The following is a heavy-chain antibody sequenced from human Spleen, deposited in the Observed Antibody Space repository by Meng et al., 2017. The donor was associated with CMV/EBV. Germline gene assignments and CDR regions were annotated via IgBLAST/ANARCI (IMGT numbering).Heavy chain of an antibody. CDR2: ISSSGGST. CDR3: AKGREGMDV. Sequence: LSCAASGFTFNNYAMNWVRQAPGKGLEWVSGISSSGGSTYYAESVKGRFIISRDNSKNTLYLQMNSLRVEDTAVYYCAKGREGMDVWGQGTTVTVSS. V-gene: IGHV3-23*01. D-gene: IGHD1-26*01. J-gene: IGHJ6*02. CDR1: GFTFNNYA.